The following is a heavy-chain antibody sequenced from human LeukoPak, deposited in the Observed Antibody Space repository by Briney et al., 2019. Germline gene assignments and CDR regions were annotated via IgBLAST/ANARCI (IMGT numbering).Heavy chain of an antibody. J-gene: IGHJ4*02. CDR2: IIPIFGTA. D-gene: IGHD2-2*01. CDR3: ARAFVVVPAAIAY. Sequence: SVKVSCKASGGTFSSYAISWVRQAPGQGLEWMGGIIPIFGTASYAQKFQGRVTITADKSTSTAYMELSSLRSEDTAVYYCARAFVVVPAAIAYWGRGTLVTVSS. V-gene: IGHV1-69*06. CDR1: GGTFSSYA.